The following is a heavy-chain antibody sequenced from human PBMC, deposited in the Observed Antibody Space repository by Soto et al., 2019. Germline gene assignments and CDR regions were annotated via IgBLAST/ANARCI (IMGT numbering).Heavy chain of an antibody. V-gene: IGHV4-59*01. CDR1: GGSISSYY. CDR3: ARDRVAGYLDY. CDR2: IYYSGST. Sequence: QVQLQESGPGLVKPSETLSLTCTVSGGSISSYYWSWIRQPPGKGLEWIGYIYYSGSTNYNPSLKSRVTISVDTSKNQVPLKLSSVTAADTAVYYCARDRVAGYLDYWGQGTLVTVSS. J-gene: IGHJ4*02. D-gene: IGHD6-19*01.